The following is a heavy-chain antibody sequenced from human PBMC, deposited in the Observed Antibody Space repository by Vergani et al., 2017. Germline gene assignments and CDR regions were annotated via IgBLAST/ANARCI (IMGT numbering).Heavy chain of an antibody. Sequence: EVELVQSGPDMRKPGESLKISCKGSEYSFGNYWIGWVRQMPGKGLDWMGIIYPADSDTRYSPSFQVQVTISADKSISTAFLQWDSLKASDTALYYCSRHTTYTDSWGQGTLVTVSS. D-gene: IGHD1-1*01. CDR2: IYPADSDT. V-gene: IGHV5-51*01. CDR1: EYSFGNYW. CDR3: SRHTTYTDS. J-gene: IGHJ4*02.